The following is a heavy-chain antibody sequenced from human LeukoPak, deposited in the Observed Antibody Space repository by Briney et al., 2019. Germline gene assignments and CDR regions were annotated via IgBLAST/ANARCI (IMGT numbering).Heavy chain of an antibody. D-gene: IGHD1-14*01. CDR3: ARLSRDSGGLDV. J-gene: IGHJ6*02. CDR2: ISYDGSDK. Sequence: GGSLRLSCAASGFTFSRYVMHWVRQAPGKGLEWVAVISYDGSDKYYADSVKGRFTISRDTSKNTLFLQMNSLRAEDTAVYYCARLSRDSGGLDVWGQGTTVTVSS. CDR1: GFTFSRYV. V-gene: IGHV3-30-3*01.